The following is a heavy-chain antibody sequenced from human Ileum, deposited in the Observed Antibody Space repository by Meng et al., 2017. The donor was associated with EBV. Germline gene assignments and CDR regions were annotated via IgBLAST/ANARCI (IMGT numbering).Heavy chain of an antibody. CDR3: AMGPDYAKSGY. CDR2: IGYTDYT. CDR1: AVSTRSVSYG. V-gene: IGHV4-39*01. J-gene: IGHJ4*02. Sequence: QESAPGVQTPSHTLSLTCSCFAVSTRSVSYGWGWIPQPQGKGLEWIQSIGYTDYTNSTLSRKSRVTISADKSQNQLSLRLNSLTAADTSVYYCAMGPDYAKSGYLGQGTLVTVSS. D-gene: IGHD4-17*01.